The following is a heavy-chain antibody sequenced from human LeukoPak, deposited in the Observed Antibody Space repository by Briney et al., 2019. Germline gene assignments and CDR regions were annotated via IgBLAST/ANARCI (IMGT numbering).Heavy chain of an antibody. CDR3: ATDKGEMATIGPSIPFDY. D-gene: IGHD5-24*01. CDR1: GYTFTGYY. CDR2: VDPEDGET. V-gene: IGHV1-69-2*01. J-gene: IGHJ4*02. Sequence: ASVKVSCKASGYTFTGYYMHWVRQAPGQGLEWMGRVDPEDGETIYAEKFQGRLTITADTSTDTVYMELSSLRSEDTAVYYCATDKGEMATIGPSIPFDYWGQGTLVTVSS.